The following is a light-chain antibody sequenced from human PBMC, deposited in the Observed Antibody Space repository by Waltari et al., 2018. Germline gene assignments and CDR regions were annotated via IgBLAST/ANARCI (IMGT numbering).Light chain of an antibody. Sequence: AIQLTQSPSSLSASVGDRVTITCRASQVINSALAWYQQKPGKPPKLLSGDASSLESGVPSRCSGSGSGTDFTLTISSLQPEDFATYYCQQFKSYPRTFSQGTRLE. CDR3: QQFKSYPRT. CDR1: QVINSA. J-gene: IGKJ5*01. V-gene: IGKV1-13*02. CDR2: DAS.